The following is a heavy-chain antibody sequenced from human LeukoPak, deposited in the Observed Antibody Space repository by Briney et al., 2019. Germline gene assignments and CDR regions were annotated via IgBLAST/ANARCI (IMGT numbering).Heavy chain of an antibody. J-gene: IGHJ4*02. D-gene: IGHD5-12*01. V-gene: IGHV3-9*01. CDR1: GFTFDDYA. Sequence: GGSLRLSCAASGFTFDDYAMHWVRQVPGKGLEWVSGISWNSDTIDLADSVKGRFTISRDNAKNSLYLQMNRLRAEDTALYYCATNGGGDSGYGNFDYWGQGTLVTVSS. CDR3: ATNGGGDSGYGNFDY. CDR2: ISWNSDTI.